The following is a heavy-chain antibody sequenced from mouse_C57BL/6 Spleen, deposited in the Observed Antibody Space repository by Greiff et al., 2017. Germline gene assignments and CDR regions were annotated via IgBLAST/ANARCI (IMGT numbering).Heavy chain of an antibody. D-gene: IGHD1-1*01. J-gene: IGHJ2*01. CDR1: GYAFSSYW. CDR3: ARAHYYGSHFDY. CDR2: IYPGDGDT. Sequence: VQLQQPGAELVKPGASVKISCKASGYAFSSYWMNWVKQRPGKGLEWIGQIYPGDGDTNYNGKFKGKATLTADKSSSTAYMQLSSLTSEDSAVYFCARAHYYGSHFDYWGQGTTRTVSS. V-gene: IGHV1-80*01.